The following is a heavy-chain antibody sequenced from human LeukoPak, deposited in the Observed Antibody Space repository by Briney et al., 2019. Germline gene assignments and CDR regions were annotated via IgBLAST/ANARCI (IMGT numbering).Heavy chain of an antibody. V-gene: IGHV4-34*01. CDR1: GGSFSGYY. CDR3: ARGRYSSDFSCYLDF. CDR2: ISHSGST. Sequence: PSETLSLTCAVYGGSFSGYYWSWIRQPPGKGLEWIGEISHSGSTSYSPSLKSRVTISVNTTKNQFSLKLIYVPAADTAVYCARGRYSSDFSCYLDFWGQGTLVTVSS. D-gene: IGHD2-15*01. J-gene: IGHJ4*02.